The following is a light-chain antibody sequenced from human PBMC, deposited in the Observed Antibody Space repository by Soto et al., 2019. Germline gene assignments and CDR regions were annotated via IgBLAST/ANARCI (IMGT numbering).Light chain of an antibody. Sequence: EIEMTRSQSYLSVSPGARAPLSCRARQSISDNAAWYQKKPDQAPRLLNYGASTGGTGIPARFSSSGSGTYFPLTISRLEPDYFAVYYCQHYGSSVTFGQGTKVDIK. CDR3: QHYGSSVT. J-gene: IGKJ1*01. CDR2: GAS. V-gene: IGKV3-15*01. CDR1: QSISDN.